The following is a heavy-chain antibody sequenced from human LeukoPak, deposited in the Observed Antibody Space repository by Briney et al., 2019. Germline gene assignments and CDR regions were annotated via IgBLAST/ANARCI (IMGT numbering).Heavy chain of an antibody. CDR1: GFTLSSYA. J-gene: IGHJ6*03. V-gene: IGHV3-64*01. CDR3: ARGYSYGYGYMDV. Sequence: PGGSLRLSCAAPGFTLSSYAMHWVRQAPGKGLEYVSAISSNGGSTYYANSVKGRFTISRDNSKNTLYLQMGSLRAEDMAVYYCARGYSYGYGYMDVWGKGTTVTVSS. D-gene: IGHD5-18*01. CDR2: ISSNGGST.